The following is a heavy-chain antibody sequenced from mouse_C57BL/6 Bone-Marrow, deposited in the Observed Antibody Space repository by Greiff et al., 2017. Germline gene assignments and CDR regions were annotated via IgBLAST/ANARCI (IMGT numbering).Heavy chain of an antibody. V-gene: IGHV1-81*01. D-gene: IGHD1-1*01. CDR1: GYTFTSYG. J-gene: IGHJ4*01. CDR2: IYPRSGNT. Sequence: QVQLQQSGAELARPGASVKLSCKASGYTFTSYGISWVKQRTGQGLEWIGEIYPRSGNTYYNEKFKGKATLTADKSSSTAYMELRSLTSEDSAVXFCARGNYGSSFPYAMDYWGQGTSVTVSS. CDR3: ARGNYGSSFPYAMDY.